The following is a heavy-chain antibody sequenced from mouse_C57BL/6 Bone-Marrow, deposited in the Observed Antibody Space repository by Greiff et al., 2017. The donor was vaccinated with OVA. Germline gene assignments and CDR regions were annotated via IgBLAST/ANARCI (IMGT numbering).Heavy chain of an antibody. CDR1: GYTFTSYW. V-gene: IGHV1-64*01. Sequence: VKLQQPGAELVKPGASVKLSCKTSGYTFTSYWMHWVKQRPGQGLEWIGMIHPNSGSTNYNEKFKSKATLTLDKSSSTAYMQLSSLTSEDSAVYYCARGGFYYSNYVGWYFDVWGTGTTVTVSS. D-gene: IGHD2-5*01. CDR2: IHPNSGST. CDR3: ARGGFYYSNYVGWYFDV. J-gene: IGHJ1*03.